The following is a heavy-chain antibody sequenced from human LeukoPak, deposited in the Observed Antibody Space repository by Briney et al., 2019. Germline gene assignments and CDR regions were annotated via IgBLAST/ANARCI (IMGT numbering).Heavy chain of an antibody. D-gene: IGHD3-10*01. J-gene: IGHJ4*02. Sequence: PSETLSLTCTVSGGSISSYYWSWIRQPPGKGLEWIGYIYYSGSTNYNPSLKSRVTISVDTSKKQFSLKLSSVTAADTAVYYCAGVFSGRSPFELWGKGTLVTVSS. CDR1: GGSISSYY. CDR3: AGVFSGRSPFEL. CDR2: IYYSGST. V-gene: IGHV4-59*01.